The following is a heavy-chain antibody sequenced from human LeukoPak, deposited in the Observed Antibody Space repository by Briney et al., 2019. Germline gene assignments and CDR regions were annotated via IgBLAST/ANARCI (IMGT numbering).Heavy chain of an antibody. CDR2: INSDGSST. D-gene: IGHD3-10*01. CDR1: GFTFSSYW. V-gene: IGHV3-74*01. Sequence: GGSLRLSCAASGFTFSSYWMHWVRQAPGMGLVWVSRINSDGSSTSYADSVKGRFTISRDNAKNTLYLQMNSLRAEDTAVYYCARVLTMVRGVIGYWGQGTLVTVSS. J-gene: IGHJ4*02. CDR3: ARVLTMVRGVIGY.